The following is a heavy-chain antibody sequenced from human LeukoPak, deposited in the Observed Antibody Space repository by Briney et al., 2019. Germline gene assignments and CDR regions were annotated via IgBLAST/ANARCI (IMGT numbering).Heavy chain of an antibody. J-gene: IGHJ4*02. Sequence: ASVKVSCKASGYTFTSYAMHWVRQAPGQRLEWMGWINAGNGNTKYSQKFQGRVTITRDTSASTAYMELSSLRSEDTAVYYCTRAGVVINNYSDYWGQGTLVTVSS. CDR1: GYTFTSYA. CDR2: INAGNGNT. V-gene: IGHV1-3*01. D-gene: IGHD3-22*01. CDR3: TRAGVVINNYSDY.